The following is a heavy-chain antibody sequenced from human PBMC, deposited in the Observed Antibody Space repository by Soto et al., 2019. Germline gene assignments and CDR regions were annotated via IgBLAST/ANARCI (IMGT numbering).Heavy chain of an antibody. CDR1: GFTVRNYE. Sequence: GWSLGLSCSASGFTVRNYEMNWVRQATGKGLEWVSAIGTAGDTYYPGSVKGRFTISRENAKNSLYLQMNSLRAGDTAVYYCARGTTYVWGSYRSSAFDIWGQGTMVTGSS. D-gene: IGHD3-16*02. V-gene: IGHV3-13*01. CDR2: IGTAGDT. J-gene: IGHJ3*02. CDR3: ARGTTYVWGSYRSSAFDI.